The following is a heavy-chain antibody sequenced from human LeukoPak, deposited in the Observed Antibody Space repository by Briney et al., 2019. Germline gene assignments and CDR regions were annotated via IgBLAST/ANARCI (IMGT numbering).Heavy chain of an antibody. Sequence: ASMKVSCKASGYTFTGYYMHWVRQAPGQGLEWMGWINPNSGGTNYAQKFQGRVTMTRDTSISTAYMELSRLRSDDTAVYYCASYCSSTSCYSNDAFDIWGQGTMVTVSS. J-gene: IGHJ3*02. CDR3: ASYCSSTSCYSNDAFDI. D-gene: IGHD2-2*02. V-gene: IGHV1-2*02. CDR1: GYTFTGYY. CDR2: INPNSGGT.